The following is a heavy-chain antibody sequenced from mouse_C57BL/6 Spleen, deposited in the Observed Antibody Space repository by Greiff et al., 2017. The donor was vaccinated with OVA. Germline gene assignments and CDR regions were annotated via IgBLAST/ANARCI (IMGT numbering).Heavy chain of an antibody. Sequence: EVQLQQSGPELVKPGASVKISCKASGYTFTDYYMNWVKQSHGKSLEWIGDINTNNGGTSYNQKFKGKATLTVDQSSSTAYMELRSLTSEDSAVYYCARRDIYDGYLGYWGQGTTLTVSS. CDR3: ARRDIYDGYLGY. CDR2: INTNNGGT. CDR1: GYTFTDYY. D-gene: IGHD2-3*01. J-gene: IGHJ2*01. V-gene: IGHV1-26*01.